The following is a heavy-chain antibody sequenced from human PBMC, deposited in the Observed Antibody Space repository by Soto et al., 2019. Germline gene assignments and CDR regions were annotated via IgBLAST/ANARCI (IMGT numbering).Heavy chain of an antibody. CDR1: GFTFSSYS. D-gene: IGHD3-22*01. V-gene: IGHV3-48*02. J-gene: IGHJ3*02. Sequence: EVQLVESGGGLVQPGGSLRLSCAASGFTFSSYSMNWVRQAPGKGLEWVSYISSSSSTIYYADSVKGRFTISRDNAKNSLYLQMNSLRDEDTAVYYGARNAYYYDSSGWDDAFDIWGQGTMVTVSS. CDR2: ISSSSSTI. CDR3: ARNAYYYDSSGWDDAFDI.